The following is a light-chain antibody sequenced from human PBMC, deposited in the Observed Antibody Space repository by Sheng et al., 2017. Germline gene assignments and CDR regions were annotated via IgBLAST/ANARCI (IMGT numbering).Light chain of an antibody. Sequence: DIQMTQSPSSLSASVGDRVTITCRASQSISSYLNWYQQKPGKAPKLLIYAASSLQSGVPSRFSGSGSGTDFTLTISSLQPEDCATYYCQQCYNTPRITFGQGTRLEIK. CDR2: AAS. CDR1: QSISSY. V-gene: IGKV1-39*01. CDR3: QQCYNTPRIT. J-gene: IGKJ5*01.